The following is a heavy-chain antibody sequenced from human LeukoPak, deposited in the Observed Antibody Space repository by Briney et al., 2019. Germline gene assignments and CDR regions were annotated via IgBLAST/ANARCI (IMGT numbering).Heavy chain of an antibody. J-gene: IGHJ4*02. CDR3: ARGGESRAILQQ. D-gene: IGHD3-16*01. V-gene: IGHV3-7*04. Sequence: GGSLRLSCAASGFTFSNDWMNWVRQAPGKGLEWVANIKADGSEKDCVDSVKGRFIISRDNAKKSLYLQMNSLRVEDTAVYYCARGGESRAILQQWGQGTLVTVS. CDR1: GFTFSNDW. CDR2: IKADGSEK.